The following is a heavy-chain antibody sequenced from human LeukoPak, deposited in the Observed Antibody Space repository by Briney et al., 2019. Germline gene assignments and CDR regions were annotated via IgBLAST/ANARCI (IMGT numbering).Heavy chain of an antibody. J-gene: IGHJ4*02. D-gene: IGHD2-15*01. CDR2: INRSRST. Sequence: SETLSLTCAVYGESFSGYYWSWIRQPPGKGLGWIGDINRSRSTNYNPSLKSRDTISHDTSNNQFSLKLSAVTAADTAVYYCARGQVVAVDYWGQGTLVTVSS. CDR1: GESFSGYY. V-gene: IGHV4-34*01. CDR3: ARGQVVAVDY.